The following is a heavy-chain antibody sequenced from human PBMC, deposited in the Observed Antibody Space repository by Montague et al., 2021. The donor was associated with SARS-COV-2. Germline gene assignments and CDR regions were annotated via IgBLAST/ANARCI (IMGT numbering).Heavy chain of an antibody. CDR2: IKSKTDGGTT. Sequence: SLRLSCAASGFTFSNAWMSWVRQAPGKGLEWVGRIKSKTDGGTTDYAAPVKGRFTISRDNAKNSLYLEMNSLRGEDTAVYFCARDVVPNAIHYLGMDVWGQGTTVTVSS. J-gene: IGHJ6*02. V-gene: IGHV3-15*01. D-gene: IGHD2-2*01. CDR1: GFTFSNAW. CDR3: ARDVVPNAIHYLGMDV.